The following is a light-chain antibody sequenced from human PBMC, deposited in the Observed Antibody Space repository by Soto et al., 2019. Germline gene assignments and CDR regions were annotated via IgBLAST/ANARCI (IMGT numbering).Light chain of an antibody. J-gene: IGKJ2*01. CDR1: QGISSW. CDR2: ATS. V-gene: IGKV1-12*01. Sequence: DIQMTQSPSSVSASVGDRVTISCRASQGISSWLAWYQQKPGKAPKLLIYATSTLQSGVPSRFSGSGSGTDFTLTISSLRPEDFETSYCQEANRPYTVGQGTKLEI. CDR3: QEANRPYT.